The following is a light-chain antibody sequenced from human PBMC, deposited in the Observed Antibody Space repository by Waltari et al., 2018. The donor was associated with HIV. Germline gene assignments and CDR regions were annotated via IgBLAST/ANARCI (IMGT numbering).Light chain of an antibody. V-gene: IGLV2-14*01. CDR1: NSDVGGYNY. CDR2: EVS. J-gene: IGLJ3*02. CDR3: SSYRSTNTRV. Sequence: QSALTQPASVSGSPGQSITISCTGSNSDVGGYNYVSWYQHHPGKAPKLIIYEVSNRPSGVSNRFSGSKSGNTASLTISGLQAEDEADYYCSSYRSTNTRVFGGGTKLTVL.